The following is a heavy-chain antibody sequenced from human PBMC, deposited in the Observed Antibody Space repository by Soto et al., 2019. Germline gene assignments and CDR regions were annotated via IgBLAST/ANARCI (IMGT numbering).Heavy chain of an antibody. J-gene: IGHJ4*02. Sequence: PSETLSLTCTVSGGSISSYYWTWIRQPPGKGLEWIGFMYNSESTHYNPSIKSRVTISLDTSKNQFSLNMRSVTAADTAVYYCASMGYHYGSGSYPLDYWGQGTLVTVSS. D-gene: IGHD3-10*01. CDR3: ASMGYHYGSGSYPLDY. CDR2: MYNSEST. CDR1: GGSISSYY. V-gene: IGHV4-59*08.